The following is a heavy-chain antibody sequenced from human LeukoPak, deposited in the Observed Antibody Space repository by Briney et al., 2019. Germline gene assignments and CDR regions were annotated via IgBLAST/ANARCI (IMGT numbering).Heavy chain of an antibody. D-gene: IGHD6-19*01. V-gene: IGHV4-59*08. J-gene: IGHJ6*02. CDR2: IYYSGST. CDR3: ARRLSSTRYGMDV. Sequence: SETLSLTCTVSGGSISSYYWSWIRQPPGKGLEWLGYIYYSGSTNYNPSLKSRVTISVDTSKNQFSLKLSSVTAADTAVYYCARRLSSTRYGMDVWGQGTTVTVSS. CDR1: GGSISSYY.